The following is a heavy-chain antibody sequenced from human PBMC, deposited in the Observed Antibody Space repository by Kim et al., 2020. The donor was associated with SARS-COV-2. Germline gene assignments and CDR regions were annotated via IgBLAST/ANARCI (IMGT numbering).Heavy chain of an antibody. J-gene: IGHJ6*02. Sequence: SVKVSCKASGGTFSSYAISWVRQAPGQGLEWMGGIIPIFGTANYAQKFQGRVTITADESTSTAYMELSSLRSEDTAVYYCARGPPLTPGLSIAVAGTVYYYYGMDVWGQGTTVTVSS. CDR2: IIPIFGTA. CDR3: ARGPPLTPGLSIAVAGTVYYYYGMDV. V-gene: IGHV1-69*13. D-gene: IGHD6-19*01. CDR1: GGTFSSYA.